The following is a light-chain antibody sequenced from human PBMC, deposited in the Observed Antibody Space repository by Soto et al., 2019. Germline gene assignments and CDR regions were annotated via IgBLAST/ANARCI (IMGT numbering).Light chain of an antibody. CDR3: RQRYNTSTPT. CDR1: QSIGRY. Sequence: DIQMTQSPSSLSASVGDRVTITCRASQSIGRYLNWYHQKPVRAAKGLNYATSRLQSGVPSRFSGSGSGTDFILTISSRLAEEFAAYYYRQRYNTSTPTFGHGTKVDIK. J-gene: IGKJ1*01. V-gene: IGKV1-39*01. CDR2: ATS.